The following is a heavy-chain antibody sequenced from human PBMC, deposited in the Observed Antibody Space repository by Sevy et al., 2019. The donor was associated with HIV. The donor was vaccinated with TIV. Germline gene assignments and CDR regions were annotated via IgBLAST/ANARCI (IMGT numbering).Heavy chain of an antibody. J-gene: IGHJ4*02. CDR3: ARDRAYSALDY. V-gene: IGHV3-7*01. D-gene: IGHD5-18*01. CDR2: INEDGSRL. Sequence: GGSLRLSCVASGFTFSDSWMTWVRQAPGKGLERIAFINEDGSRLGYVDSVRGRFTISSENTKNSLYLQMNSLRAEDTAVYFCARDRAYSALDYWGQGTLVTVSS. CDR1: GFTFSDSW.